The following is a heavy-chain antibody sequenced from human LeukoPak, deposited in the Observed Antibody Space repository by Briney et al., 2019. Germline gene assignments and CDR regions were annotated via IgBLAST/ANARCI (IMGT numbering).Heavy chain of an antibody. CDR3: ARDSGPRFDY. J-gene: IGHJ4*02. Sequence: SETLSLTCTDSGGSISSYYWSWIRQPPGKGLEWIGYIYYSGSTNYNPPLKSRVTISLDTSKKQISLKVSSVTAADTAVYYCARDSGPRFDYWGQGTLVTVSS. CDR1: GGSISSYY. V-gene: IGHV4-59*01. CDR2: IYYSGST. D-gene: IGHD6-19*01.